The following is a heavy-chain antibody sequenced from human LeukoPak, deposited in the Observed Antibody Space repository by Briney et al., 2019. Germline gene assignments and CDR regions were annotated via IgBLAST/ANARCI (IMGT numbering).Heavy chain of an antibody. V-gene: IGHV3-48*02. Sequence: GGSLRLSCAASGFTFSDYSMSGVRQAPGKGLEWVSYISSSGTPIYYADSVKGRFTISRDNAKNSLYLQMNSLRDEDTAVYYCARDSSSWQYWGQGTLVTVSS. CDR2: ISSSGTPI. CDR3: ARDSSSWQY. CDR1: GFTFSDYS. D-gene: IGHD6-13*01. J-gene: IGHJ4*02.